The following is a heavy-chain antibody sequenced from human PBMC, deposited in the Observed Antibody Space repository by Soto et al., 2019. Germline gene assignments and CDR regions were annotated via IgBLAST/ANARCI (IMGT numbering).Heavy chain of an antibody. CDR1: GFTVSSNY. CDR3: ARAPPPAPDSMDV. D-gene: IGHD2-2*01. V-gene: IGHV3-66*01. Sequence: GGSLRLSCAASGFTVSSNYMSWVRQAPGKGLEWVSVIYSGGSTYYADSVKGRFTISRDNSKNTLYLQMNSLRAEDTAVYYCARAPPPAPDSMDVWGKGTTVTVSS. CDR2: IYSGGST. J-gene: IGHJ6*03.